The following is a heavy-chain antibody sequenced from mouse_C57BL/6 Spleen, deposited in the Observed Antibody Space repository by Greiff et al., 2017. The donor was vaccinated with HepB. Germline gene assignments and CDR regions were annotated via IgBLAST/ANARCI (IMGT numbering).Heavy chain of an antibody. D-gene: IGHD1-1*01. V-gene: IGHV14-1*01. CDR2: IEPEDGDT. CDR1: GFNIKDYY. J-gene: IGHJ4*01. CDR3: TPHYYGIAMDY. Sequence: EVQLQQSGAELVRPGASVKLSCTASGFNIKDYYMHWVKQRPEQGLEWIGRIEPEDGDTEYASKFQGKATMTEDTSSNTAYLQLSSLTAEDTAVYYCTPHYYGIAMDYWGQGTSVTVSS.